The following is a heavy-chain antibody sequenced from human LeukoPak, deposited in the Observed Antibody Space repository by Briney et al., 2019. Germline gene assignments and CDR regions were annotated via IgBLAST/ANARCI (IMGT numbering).Heavy chain of an antibody. Sequence: SETLSLTCAVYGGSFSGYYWSWIRQPPGKGLEWIGEINHSGSTNYNPSLKSRVTISVDTSKNQFSLKLSSVTAADTAVYYCARYRGSKWIQLGSPFDYWGQGTLVTVSP. J-gene: IGHJ4*02. D-gene: IGHD5-18*01. CDR3: ARYRGSKWIQLGSPFDY. V-gene: IGHV4-34*01. CDR2: INHSGST. CDR1: GGSFSGYY.